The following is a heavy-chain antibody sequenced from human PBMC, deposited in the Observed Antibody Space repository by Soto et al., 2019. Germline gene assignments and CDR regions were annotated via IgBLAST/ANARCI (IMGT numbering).Heavy chain of an antibody. Sequence: QVQLVESGGGVVQPGRSLRLSCAGSGFSFSNYAIHWVRQAPGKGLEWVAFISYNGNKKFYADSVQGRFTISRDNSKNTVSLQMNSLRAEDTAIYYCAKDQESDYYDSSGLDHWGQGTLVTVSS. CDR1: GFSFSNYA. J-gene: IGHJ5*02. CDR2: ISYNGNKK. D-gene: IGHD3-22*01. CDR3: AKDQESDYYDSSGLDH. V-gene: IGHV3-30*18.